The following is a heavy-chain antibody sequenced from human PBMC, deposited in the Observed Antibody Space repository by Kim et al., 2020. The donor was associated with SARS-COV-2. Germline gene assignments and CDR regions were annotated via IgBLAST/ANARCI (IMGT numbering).Heavy chain of an antibody. Sequence: SETLSLTCTVSGGSISSSSYYWGWIRQPPGKGLEWIGSIYYSGSTYYNPSLKSRVTISVDTSKNQFSLKLSSVTAADTAVYYCARGVLVGGAGSFDYWGQGTLVTVSS. CDR2: IYYSGST. J-gene: IGHJ4*02. CDR1: GGSISSSSYY. CDR3: ARGVLVGGAGSFDY. V-gene: IGHV4-39*07. D-gene: IGHD3-10*01.